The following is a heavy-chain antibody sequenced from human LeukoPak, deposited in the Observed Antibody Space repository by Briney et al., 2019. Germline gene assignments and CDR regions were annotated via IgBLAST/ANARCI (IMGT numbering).Heavy chain of an antibody. CDR2: IYNNGNT. V-gene: IGHV3-53*01. D-gene: IGHD6-19*01. Sequence: GGSLRLSCAASGLTVSSKYMSWVRQAPGKGLEWVSLIYNNGNTHYADSVKGRFIISRDSSKNTLFLQMNSLRAEDTAVYYCATRGYSSGSPLHSFEYWGQGTLVTVSS. CDR1: GLTVSSKY. CDR3: ATRGYSSGSPLHSFEY. J-gene: IGHJ4*02.